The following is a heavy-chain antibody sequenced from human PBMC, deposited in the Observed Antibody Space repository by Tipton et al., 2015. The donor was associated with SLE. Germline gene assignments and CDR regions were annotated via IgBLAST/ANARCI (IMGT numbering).Heavy chain of an antibody. Sequence: SLRLSCVASGFSFSSYEMNWVRQAPGKGLEWVSYISGSGSTIFYADSVKGRFTISRDNTKNLVYLQMKSLRADDTAVYYCARGENSHDYWGQGTLVTVSS. CDR1: GFSFSSYE. CDR3: ARGENSHDY. CDR2: ISGSGSTI. V-gene: IGHV3-48*03. D-gene: IGHD4-23*01. J-gene: IGHJ4*02.